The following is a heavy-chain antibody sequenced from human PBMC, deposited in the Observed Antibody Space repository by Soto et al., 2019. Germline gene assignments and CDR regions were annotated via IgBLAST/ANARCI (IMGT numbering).Heavy chain of an antibody. D-gene: IGHD3-10*01. V-gene: IGHV3-23*01. CDR2: FRSGGDDDTT. Sequence: PGGSLRLSCAASGFTFSGYSMSWVRQAPGKGLEWVSGFRSGGDDDTTYYADSVRGRFTISRDNSKNTLFLQMNSLRAEDTAIYYCAKKVNSGSGSQFFDYWGQGTLVTVSS. J-gene: IGHJ4*02. CDR3: AKKVNSGSGSQFFDY. CDR1: GFTFSGYS.